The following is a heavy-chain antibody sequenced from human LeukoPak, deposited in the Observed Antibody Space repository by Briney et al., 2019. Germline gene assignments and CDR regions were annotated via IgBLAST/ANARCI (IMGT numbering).Heavy chain of an antibody. Sequence: GGSLRLSCSASGFTFSSYAMHWVRQAPGKGLEYVSAISSDGVTTYYADSVKGRSTISRDNSKNTLYLQMSSLRAEDTAVYYCVKAMATYGYRVPFDYWGQGTLVTVSS. CDR2: ISSDGVTT. J-gene: IGHJ4*02. CDR1: GFTFSSYA. V-gene: IGHV3-64D*09. CDR3: VKAMATYGYRVPFDY. D-gene: IGHD5-18*01.